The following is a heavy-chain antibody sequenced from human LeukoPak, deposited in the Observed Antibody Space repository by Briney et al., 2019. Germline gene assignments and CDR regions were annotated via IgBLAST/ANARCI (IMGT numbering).Heavy chain of an antibody. CDR3: ARGLPYDFWSGYYTGMDY. Sequence: SETLSLTCAVYGGSFSGYYWSWIRQPPGKGLEWIGEINHSGSTNYNPSLKSRVTISVATSKNQFSLKLSSVTAADTAVYYCARGLPYDFWSGYYTGMDYWGQGTLVTVSS. D-gene: IGHD3-3*01. CDR1: GGSFSGYY. CDR2: INHSGST. V-gene: IGHV4-34*01. J-gene: IGHJ4*02.